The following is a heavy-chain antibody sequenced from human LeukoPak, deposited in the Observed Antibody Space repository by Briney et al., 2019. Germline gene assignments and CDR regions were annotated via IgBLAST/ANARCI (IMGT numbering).Heavy chain of an antibody. CDR3: ARSESSSWSNYYGMDV. CDR2: IYYSGST. D-gene: IGHD6-13*01. CDR1: GYSIRSSNW. V-gene: IGHV4-28*01. Sequence: SETLSLTCAVSGYSIRSSNWWGWLRQPPGKGLEWIGYIYYSGSTYYNPSLKSRVTMSVDTSKNQFSLKLSSVTAVDTAVYYCARSESSSWSNYYGMDVWGQGTTVTVSS. J-gene: IGHJ6*02.